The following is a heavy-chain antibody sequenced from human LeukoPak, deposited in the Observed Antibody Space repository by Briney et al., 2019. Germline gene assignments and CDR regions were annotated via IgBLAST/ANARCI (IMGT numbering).Heavy chain of an antibody. J-gene: IGHJ6*03. V-gene: IGHV3-7*01. D-gene: IGHD6-13*01. CDR3: ARDSNSSSWYSLYYYYYMDV. Sequence: GGSLRLSCAASGFTFSSYWMSWVRQAPGKGLEWVANIKQDGSEKYYVDSVKGRFTISRDNAKNSLYLQMNSLRAEDTAVYYCARDSNSSSWYSLYYYYYMDVWGKGTTVTVSS. CDR1: GFTFSSYW. CDR2: IKQDGSEK.